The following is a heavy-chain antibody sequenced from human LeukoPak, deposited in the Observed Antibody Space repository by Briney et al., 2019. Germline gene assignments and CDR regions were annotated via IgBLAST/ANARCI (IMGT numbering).Heavy chain of an antibody. D-gene: IGHD1-14*01. CDR2: IWYDGSNN. J-gene: IGHJ5*02. V-gene: IGHV3-30*02. CDR1: GFNFATYA. Sequence: PGGSLRLSCAASGFNFATYAMHWVRQAPGKGLEWVAFIWYDGSNNYHADSVKGRFTISRDNSKNTLYLQMDSLRAEDTALYYCAKGSGINHYHWIDPWGQGTLVTVSS. CDR3: AKGSGINHYHWIDP.